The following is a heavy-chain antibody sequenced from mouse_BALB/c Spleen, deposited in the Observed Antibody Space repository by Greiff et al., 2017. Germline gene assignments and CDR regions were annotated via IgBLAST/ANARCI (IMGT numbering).Heavy chain of an antibody. CDR3: ASASWAWFAY. V-gene: IGHV3-6*02. CDR1: GYSITSGYY. Sequence: DVKLQESGPGLVKPSQSLSLTCSVTGYSITSGYYWNWIRQFPGNKLEWMGYISYDGSNNYNPSLKNRISITRDTSKNQFFLKLNSVTTEDTATYYCASASWAWFAYWGQGTLVTVSA. J-gene: IGHJ3*01. D-gene: IGHD4-1*01. CDR2: ISYDGSN.